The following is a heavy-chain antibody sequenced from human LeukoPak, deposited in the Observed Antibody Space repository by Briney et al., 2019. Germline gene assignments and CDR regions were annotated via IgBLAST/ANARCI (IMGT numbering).Heavy chain of an antibody. CDR1: GDSIHYYY. CDR2: VYYNGSA. D-gene: IGHD2-15*01. Sequence: SETLSLTCTVSGDSIHYYYWSWIRQSPGKGLEWIGYVYYNGSAKYNPSLKSRVTISVDMPKNQFSLKVSSVAAADTAIYYCARKGGHFDYWGQGTLVTVSS. J-gene: IGHJ4*02. V-gene: IGHV4-59*01. CDR3: ARKGGHFDY.